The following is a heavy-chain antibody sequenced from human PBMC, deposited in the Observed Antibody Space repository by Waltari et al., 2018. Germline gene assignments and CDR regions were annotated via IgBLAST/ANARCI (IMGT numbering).Heavy chain of an antibody. CDR3: AFTYYDILTGYYTFDY. CDR2: INHSGST. J-gene: IGHJ4*02. CDR1: GGSFSGYY. V-gene: IGHV4-34*01. D-gene: IGHD3-9*01. Sequence: QVQLQQWGAGLLKPSETLSLTCAVYGGSFSGYYWSWIRQPPGKGLEWIGEINHSGSTNYNPSLKSRVTISVDTSKSQLSLKLSSVTAADTAVYYCAFTYYDILTGYYTFDYWGQGTLVTVSS.